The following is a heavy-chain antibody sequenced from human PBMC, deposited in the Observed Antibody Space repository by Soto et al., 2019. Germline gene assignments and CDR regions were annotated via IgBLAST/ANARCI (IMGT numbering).Heavy chain of an antibody. Sequence: EVQLVESGGGLVQPGGSLRLSCAASGFTFSSYWMSWVRQAPGKGLEWVANIKQDGSEKYYVDSVKGRFTISRDNAKXXXXXXXXXXRAEDTAVYYCARDPTSPDYWGQGTLVTVSS. CDR1: GFTFSSYW. V-gene: IGHV3-7*01. CDR2: IKQDGSEK. D-gene: IGHD3-16*01. CDR3: ARDPTSPDY. J-gene: IGHJ4*02.